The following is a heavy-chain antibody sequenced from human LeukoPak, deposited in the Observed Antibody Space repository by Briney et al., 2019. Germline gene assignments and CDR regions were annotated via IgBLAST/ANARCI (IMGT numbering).Heavy chain of an antibody. V-gene: IGHV3-74*01. CDR2: INSDGSST. J-gene: IGHJ4*02. CDR3: AREIYYDSSGYYYTQIDY. CDR1: GFTFSSYW. D-gene: IGHD3-22*01. Sequence: GGSLRLPCAASGFTFSSYWMHWVRQAPGKGLVWVSRINSDGSSTSYADSVKGRFTISRDNARNTLYLQMNSLRAEDTAVYYCAREIYYDSSGYYYTQIDYWGQGTLVTVSS.